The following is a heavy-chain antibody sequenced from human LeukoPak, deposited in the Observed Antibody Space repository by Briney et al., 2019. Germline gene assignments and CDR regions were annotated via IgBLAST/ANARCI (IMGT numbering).Heavy chain of an antibody. CDR3: VRDLDSVAFF. J-gene: IGHJ4*02. Sequence: PGGSLRVSCAASGFTFSTYTMNWVRQAPGKGLEWVSYITADSGSIYYADSVEGRFTISRDNDKNSLYLQMNSLRAEDTAVYYCVRDLDSVAFFWGQGTLVTVSS. CDR1: GFTFSTYT. D-gene: IGHD2-21*01. V-gene: IGHV3-48*01. CDR2: ITADSGSI.